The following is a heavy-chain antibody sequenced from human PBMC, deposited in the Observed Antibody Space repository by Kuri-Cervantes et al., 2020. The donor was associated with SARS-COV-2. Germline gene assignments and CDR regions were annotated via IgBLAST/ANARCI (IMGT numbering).Heavy chain of an antibody. CDR2: IYSGGST. CDR1: GFTVSSNY. J-gene: IGHJ6*02. D-gene: IGHD3-10*01. Sequence: GGSLRLSCAASGFTVSSNYMSWVRQAPGKGLEWVSVIYSGGSTYYADSVKGRFTISRDNSKNTLYLQMNSLRAEDTAVYYCARGTNLYYGSGSYPAPYYYYGMDVWGQGTTVTVSS. CDR3: ARGTNLYYGSGSYPAPYYYYGMDV. V-gene: IGHV3-53*01.